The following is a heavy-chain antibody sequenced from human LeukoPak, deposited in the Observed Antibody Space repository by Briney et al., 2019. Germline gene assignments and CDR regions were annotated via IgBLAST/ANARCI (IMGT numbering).Heavy chain of an antibody. J-gene: IGHJ6*03. D-gene: IGHD5-18*01. CDR3: ARGSYAYGLYYYYMDV. V-gene: IGHV3-21*01. Sequence: GGSLRLSCAASGFTFSSYSMNWVRQAPGKGLEWVSSISSSSSYIYYADSVKDRFTISRDNAKNSLYLQMNSLRADDTAVYYCARGSYAYGLYYYYMDVWGKGTTVTVSS. CDR2: ISSSSSYI. CDR1: GFTFSSYS.